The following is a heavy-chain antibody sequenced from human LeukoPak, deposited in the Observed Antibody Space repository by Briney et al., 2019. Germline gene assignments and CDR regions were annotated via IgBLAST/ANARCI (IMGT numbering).Heavy chain of an antibody. V-gene: IGHV1-2*02. CDR2: INCNSGGT. J-gene: IGHJ4*02. Sequence: ASVKVSCKASRYTFTGYYMHWVRQAPGQGLEWMGWINCNSGGTKYAQKFQGRVTMTRDTSITTAYMEVSSLRSDDTAVYYCARVPPDGGWYAGYWGQGTLVTVSS. CDR1: RYTFTGYY. CDR3: ARVPPDGGWYAGY. D-gene: IGHD6-19*01.